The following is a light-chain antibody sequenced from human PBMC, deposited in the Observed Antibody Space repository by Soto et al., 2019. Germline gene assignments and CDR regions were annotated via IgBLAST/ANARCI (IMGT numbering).Light chain of an antibody. V-gene: IGKV1-39*01. CDR2: LAS. Sequence: DFQMTQSPSSVSASVGDTVSITCRASQTIDRYLNWYQQKPGKAPKLLIYLASNLQSGVPSRFSGSASGTDFTLTISSLQPEDSATYYCQQSYSTPTFGGGTKVEIK. CDR1: QTIDRY. J-gene: IGKJ4*01. CDR3: QQSYSTPT.